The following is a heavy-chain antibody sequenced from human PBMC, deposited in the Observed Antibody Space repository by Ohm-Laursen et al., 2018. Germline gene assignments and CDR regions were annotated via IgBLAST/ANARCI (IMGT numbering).Heavy chain of an antibody. V-gene: IGHV1-2*02. D-gene: IGHD3-22*01. CDR1: GYIFTGYY. J-gene: IGHJ6*02. Sequence: ASVKVSCKASGYIFTGYYLHWVRQAPGQGLEWMGWINPSSGVTNYAQKFQGRVTVTRDTSISTAYMELTRLRSDDTAVYYCAITLIYFYSMDVWGQGTTVTVSS. CDR2: INPSSGVT. CDR3: AITLIYFYSMDV.